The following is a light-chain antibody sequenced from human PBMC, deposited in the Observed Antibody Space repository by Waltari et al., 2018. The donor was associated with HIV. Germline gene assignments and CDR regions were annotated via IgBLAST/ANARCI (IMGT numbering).Light chain of an antibody. CDR3: LSADSSGTWV. V-gene: IGLV3-16*01. J-gene: IGLJ3*02. CDR1: AFPKKN. Sequence: SYELTQPPSVSVSLGQTARITCSGQAFPKKNAYWYQQHPGQFPLLVIHKDNERPSGTPERFSGSSSGTIVTLTISGVQAEDEADYYCLSADSSGTWVFGGGTKLTVL. CDR2: KDN.